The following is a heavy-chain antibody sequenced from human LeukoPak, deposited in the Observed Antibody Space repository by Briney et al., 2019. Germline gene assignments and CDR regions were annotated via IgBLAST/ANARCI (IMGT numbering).Heavy chain of an antibody. Sequence: GGSLRLSYEASGFTFSQYWMHWVRQAPGKGLVWVSRIDPDGSSTNYADSVKGRFTISRDNAKNTLYLQLNSLRAEDTAVYYCAREDYSNYAPYFDYWGQGTLVTVSS. D-gene: IGHD4-11*01. J-gene: IGHJ4*02. CDR3: AREDYSNYAPYFDY. CDR2: IDPDGSST. CDR1: GFTFSQYW. V-gene: IGHV3-74*01.